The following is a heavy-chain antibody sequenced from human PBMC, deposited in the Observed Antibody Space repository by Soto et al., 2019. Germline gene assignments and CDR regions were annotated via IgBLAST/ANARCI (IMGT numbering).Heavy chain of an antibody. CDR1: GFTFGGYP. CDR2: IKGRAYSGTA. CDR3: TRGYGGYGTAPHYFDS. J-gene: IGHJ4*02. D-gene: IGHD5-12*01. V-gene: IGHV3-49*03. Sequence: GGSMRLSCTAAGFTFGGYPMTWFRQAAGQGMEWVGFIKGRAYSGTATDAASEQGRFPISRDDSKNIVYLQMYSQKTEDSAVYFGTRGYGGYGTAPHYFDSWGQGTLVTVSS.